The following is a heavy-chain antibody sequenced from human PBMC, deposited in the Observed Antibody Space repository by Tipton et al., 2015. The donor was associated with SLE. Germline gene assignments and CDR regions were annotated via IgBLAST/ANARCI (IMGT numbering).Heavy chain of an antibody. Sequence: TLSLTCTVSGGSLSSSSYYWSWIRQPPGKGLEWIGYIYYSGSTNYNPSLKSRVTISVDTSKNQFSLKLSSVTAADTAVYYCARDGVGATGMDYWGQGTLVTVSS. CDR1: GGSLSSSSYY. D-gene: IGHD1-26*01. CDR3: ARDGVGATGMDY. CDR2: IYYSGST. J-gene: IGHJ4*02. V-gene: IGHV4-61*01.